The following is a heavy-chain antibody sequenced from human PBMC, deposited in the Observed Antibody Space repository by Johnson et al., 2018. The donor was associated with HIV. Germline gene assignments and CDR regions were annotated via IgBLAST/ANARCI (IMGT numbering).Heavy chain of an antibody. D-gene: IGHD3-3*01. J-gene: IGHJ3*02. CDR3: ARAITIFGVGGAFDI. V-gene: IGHV3-13*01. Sequence: VQLVESGGGLVQPGGSLRLSCAASGFTFSSYDMHWVRQATGKGLEWVSAIGTAGDTYYPGSVKGRFTISRENAKNSLYLQMNSLRAGDTAVYYGARAITIFGVGGAFDIWGQGTMVTVSS. CDR2: IGTAGDT. CDR1: GFTFSSYD.